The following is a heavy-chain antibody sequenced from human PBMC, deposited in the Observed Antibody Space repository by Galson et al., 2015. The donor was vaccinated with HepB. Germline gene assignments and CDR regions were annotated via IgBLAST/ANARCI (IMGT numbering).Heavy chain of an antibody. Sequence: SLRLSCAVSGFNFRSYWMSWVRQAPGKGLEWVANMKPDGSEKYYVDSVKGRFSTSRDNTQKSLYLQMNSLRAEDTAVYYCAGGYFWFGEGLSDYWGQGTLVTVSS. CDR2: MKPDGSEK. D-gene: IGHD3-10*01. J-gene: IGHJ4*02. CDR3: AGGYFWFGEGLSDY. V-gene: IGHV3-7*03. CDR1: GFNFRSYW.